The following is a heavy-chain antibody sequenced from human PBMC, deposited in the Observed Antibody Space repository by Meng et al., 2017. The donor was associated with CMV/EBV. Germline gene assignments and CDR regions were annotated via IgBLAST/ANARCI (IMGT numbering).Heavy chain of an antibody. J-gene: IGHJ4*02. CDR3: TGDSVSHPNLDY. CDR2: IYRGDST. V-gene: IGHV3-66*01. D-gene: IGHD2-8*01. Sequence: VELVVSGGGFVQPWGSLRLSWEASGFSVNNKYMSWVRQAPGKGLEWVCIIYRGDSTYYVDSVKGRFTVSRDNSKNTMYLQMNSLRVEDTAVYYCTGDSVSHPNLDYWGQGTLVTASS. CDR1: GFSVNNKY.